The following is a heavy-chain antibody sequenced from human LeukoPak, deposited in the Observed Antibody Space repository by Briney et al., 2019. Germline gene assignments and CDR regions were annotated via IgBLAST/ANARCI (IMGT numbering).Heavy chain of an antibody. CDR3: ARRMGRRFGEKYYYYHYMDV. CDR1: GGSISSYY. J-gene: IGHJ6*03. V-gene: IGHV4-59*12. Sequence: SETLSLTCIVSGGSISSYYWSWIRQPPGKRLEWIGYIYYSGSTNYNPSLKSRVTISVDTSKNQFSLKLTSVTAADTAVYYCARRMGRRFGEKYYYYHYMDVWGKGTTVTISS. CDR2: IYYSGST. D-gene: IGHD3-10*01.